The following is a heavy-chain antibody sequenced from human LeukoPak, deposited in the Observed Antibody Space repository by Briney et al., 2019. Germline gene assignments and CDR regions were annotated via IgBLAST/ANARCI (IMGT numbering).Heavy chain of an antibody. CDR2: FYSDGSRT. CDR3: ARSGRGGAFDI. J-gene: IGHJ3*02. Sequence: GSLRLSCAGSGFTLSSNWMHWVRQAPGKGLVWVSRFYSDGSRTNYADSVKGRFTISGDNAKNTQYLQMNSLRAEDTAVYYCARSGRGGAFDIWGQGTMVTVSS. CDR1: GFTLSSNW. V-gene: IGHV3-74*01. D-gene: IGHD1-26*01.